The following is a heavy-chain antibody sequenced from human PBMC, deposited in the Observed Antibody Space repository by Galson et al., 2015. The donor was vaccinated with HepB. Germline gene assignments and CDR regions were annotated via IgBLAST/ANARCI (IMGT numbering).Heavy chain of an antibody. CDR3: ARDQWSYCSGGSCYGTYYYYYGMDV. J-gene: IGHJ6*02. CDR2: ISYDGSNK. V-gene: IGHV3-30*04. Sequence: SLRLSCAASGFTFSSYAMHWVRQAPGKGLEWVAVISYDGSNKYYADSVKGRFTISRDNSKNTLYLQMNSLRAEDTAVYYCARDQWSYCSGGSCYGTYYYYYGMDVWGQGTTVTVSS. CDR1: GFTFSSYA. D-gene: IGHD2-15*01.